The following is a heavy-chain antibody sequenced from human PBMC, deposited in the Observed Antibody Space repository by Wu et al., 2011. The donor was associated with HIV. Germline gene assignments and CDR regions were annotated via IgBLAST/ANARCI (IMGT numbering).Heavy chain of an antibody. CDR2: INPSGGST. J-gene: IGHJ5*02. CDR1: GYTFTGYY. V-gene: IGHV1-46*01. D-gene: IGHD3-10*01. Sequence: QVQLVQSGAEVKKPGASVKVSCKASGYTFTGYYMHWVRQAPGQGLEWMGIINPSGGSTTYAQKFQGRVTITADESTNTAYMELSSLTSEDTAVYYCTIGRGSRPRFDPWGQGTLVTFPQ. CDR3: TIGRGSRPRFDP.